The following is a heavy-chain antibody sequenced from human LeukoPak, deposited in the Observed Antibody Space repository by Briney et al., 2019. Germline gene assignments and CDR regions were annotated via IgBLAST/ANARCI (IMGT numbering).Heavy chain of an antibody. V-gene: IGHV4-38-2*02. J-gene: IGHJ3*02. CDR1: GYSISSGYY. Sequence: SETLSLTCTVSGYSISSGYYWGWIRQPLGKGLEWIGSIYHSGSTYYNPSLKSRVTISVDTSKNLFSLKLSSVTAADTAVYYCAKSNGYGLIDIWVQGTMVTVSS. CDR2: IYHSGST. D-gene: IGHD3-22*01. CDR3: AKSNGYGLIDI.